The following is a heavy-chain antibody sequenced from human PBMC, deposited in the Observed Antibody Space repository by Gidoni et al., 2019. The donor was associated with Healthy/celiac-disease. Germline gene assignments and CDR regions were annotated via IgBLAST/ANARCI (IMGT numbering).Heavy chain of an antibody. CDR3: ARSDDYSWFDP. J-gene: IGHJ5*02. D-gene: IGHD2-21*02. CDR2: IYTSGST. CDR1: GCSISSGSYY. V-gene: IGHV4-61*02. Sequence: HVHLQESGPVLVKPSQALSLPCSVSGCSISSGSYYWSWIRQPAGKGLEWIGRIYTSGSTNYSPSLKSRVTISVDTSKNQFSLKLSSVTAADTAVYYCARSDDYSWFDPWGQGTLVTVSS.